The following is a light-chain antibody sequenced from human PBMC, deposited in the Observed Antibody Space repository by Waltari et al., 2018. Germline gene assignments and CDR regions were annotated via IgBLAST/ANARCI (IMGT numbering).Light chain of an antibody. Sequence: QSALTQPASVSGSPGQSITISCTGTTSDIGGYNYVSWYQQHPDKAPKLMIYDVSNRPSGVSNRFSGSKSGNTASLTISGLQAEDEADYYCSSYTSGSTLGVFGGGTKLTVL. CDR2: DVS. CDR1: TSDIGGYNY. J-gene: IGLJ2*01. V-gene: IGLV2-14*03. CDR3: SSYTSGSTLGV.